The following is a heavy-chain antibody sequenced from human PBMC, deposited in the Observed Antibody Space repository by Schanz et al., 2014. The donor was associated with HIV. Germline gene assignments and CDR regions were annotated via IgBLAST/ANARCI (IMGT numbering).Heavy chain of an antibody. V-gene: IGHV3-21*04. CDR3: AREPNYSGFDS. J-gene: IGHJ5*01. D-gene: IGHD5-12*01. Sequence: VQLVESGGGLVKPGGSLRLSCAASGFTFSTYSMNWVRQAPGKGLEWVSSISGSSTYIYYADLVKGRFTISRDNAKNSLSLQMNSLRAEDTAVYYCAREPNYSGFDSWGHGTLVTVSS. CDR2: ISGSSTYI. CDR1: GFTFSTYS.